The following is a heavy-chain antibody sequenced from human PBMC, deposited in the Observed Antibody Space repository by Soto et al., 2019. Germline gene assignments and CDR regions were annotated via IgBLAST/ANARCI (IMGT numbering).Heavy chain of an antibody. J-gene: IGHJ6*03. CDR3: AKFRGPSYSYYYMDV. CDR2: ISGSGRTT. Sequence: EVQLLESGGGLVQPGGSLRLSCAASGFTFGTYAMKWLRQAPGRGLECVSFISGSGRTTYYAESVKGRFTVSRDNSKSTMYLQMNSLRAEDTALYYCAKFRGPSYSYYYMDVWGKGNTVTVSS. D-gene: IGHD3-16*01. CDR1: GFTFGTYA. V-gene: IGHV3-23*01.